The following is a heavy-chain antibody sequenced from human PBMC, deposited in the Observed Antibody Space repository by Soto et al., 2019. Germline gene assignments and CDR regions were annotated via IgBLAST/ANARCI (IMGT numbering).Heavy chain of an antibody. V-gene: IGHV1-69*01. CDR1: GGTFGSYA. D-gene: IGHD2-2*01. J-gene: IGHJ4*02. CDR2: IIPVSGAA. Sequence: QVQLVQSGAEVKKPGSSVKVSCKASGGTFGSYAFSWVRQAPGQGLEWMGGIIPVSGAAHYAQKFQGRVTSTADESTSTAYMVLSSLSSQDTAVYYCATALGCRSTSCTLDYWGQGTRFTCSS. CDR3: ATALGCRSTSCTLDY.